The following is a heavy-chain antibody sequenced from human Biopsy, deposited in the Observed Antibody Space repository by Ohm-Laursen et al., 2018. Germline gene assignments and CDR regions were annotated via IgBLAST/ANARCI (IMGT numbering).Heavy chain of an antibody. Sequence: SLRLSCAASGFTFSSYAMEWVRQAPGKGLEWVSSIAERSTYISYADSVKGRFTISRDNAQNSLYLQMNNLRVEDTAVYYCARERGRKSIAATDYRGQGVLVTVSS. D-gene: IGHD6-6*01. CDR1: GFTFSSYA. V-gene: IGHV3-21*06. J-gene: IGHJ4*02. CDR3: ARERGRKSIAATDY. CDR2: IAERSTYI.